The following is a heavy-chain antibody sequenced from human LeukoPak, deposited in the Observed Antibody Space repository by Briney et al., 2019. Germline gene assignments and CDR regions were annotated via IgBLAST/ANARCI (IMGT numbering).Heavy chain of an antibody. D-gene: IGHD6-13*01. Sequence: PGGSLRLSCAASGFTFSSYWMHWVPQAPGKGLVWVSRINSDGSSTSYADSVKGRFTISRDNAKNTLYLQMNSLRAEDTAVYYCARVKYSSSPWARGQGTLVTVSS. CDR3: ARVKYSSSPWA. J-gene: IGHJ4*02. CDR2: INSDGSST. CDR1: GFTFSSYW. V-gene: IGHV3-74*01.